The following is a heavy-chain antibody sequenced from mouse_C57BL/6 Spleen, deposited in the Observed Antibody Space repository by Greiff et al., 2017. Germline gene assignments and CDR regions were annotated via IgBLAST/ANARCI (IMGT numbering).Heavy chain of an antibody. Sequence: VKLMESGAELVKPGASVKLSCKASGYTFTEYTIHWVKQRSGQGLEWIGWFYPGSGSIKYNEKFKDKATLTADKSSSTVYMELSRLTSEDSAVYFCARHEGGYYGSSGSFDVWGTGTTVTVSS. CDR1: GYTFTEYT. J-gene: IGHJ1*03. V-gene: IGHV1-62-2*01. CDR2: FYPGSGSI. D-gene: IGHD1-1*01. CDR3: ARHEGGYYGSSGSFDV.